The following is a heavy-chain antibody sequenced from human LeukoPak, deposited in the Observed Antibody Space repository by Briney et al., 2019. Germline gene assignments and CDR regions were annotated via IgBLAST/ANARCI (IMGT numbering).Heavy chain of an antibody. CDR1: GFTFSSYW. CDR2: IRGDGSER. J-gene: IGHJ4*02. CDR3: VRKGPPQGRPWSGWYPFDF. D-gene: IGHD3-3*01. Sequence: PGGSLRLSCAASGFTFSSYWMTWVRQAPGKGLEWVANIRGDGSERFYVGYLKGRFTISRDNAKNSLYLQMNSLRVDDTAVYYCVRKGPPQGRPWSGWYPFDFWGQGILVTVSS. V-gene: IGHV3-7*01.